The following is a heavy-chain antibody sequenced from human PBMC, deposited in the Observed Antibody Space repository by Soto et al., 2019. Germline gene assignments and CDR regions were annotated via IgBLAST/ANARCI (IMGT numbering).Heavy chain of an antibody. Sequence: GGSLRLSCAASGFTFSSYWMHWVRQAPGKGLVWVSRINSGGSSTNYADSVKGRFTISRDNAKKTVYLQMKSLRAEDTAVYYCARDSDYGDYYWGQGTLVTVSS. CDR2: INSGGSST. V-gene: IGHV3-74*01. J-gene: IGHJ4*02. CDR3: ARDSDYGDYY. D-gene: IGHD4-17*01. CDR1: GFTFSSYW.